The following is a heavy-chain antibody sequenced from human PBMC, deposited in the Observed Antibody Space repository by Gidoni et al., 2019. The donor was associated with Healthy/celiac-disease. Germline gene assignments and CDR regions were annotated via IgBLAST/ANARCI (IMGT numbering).Heavy chain of an antibody. D-gene: IGHD5-12*01. V-gene: IGHV4-39*07. CDR1: GGSISSSSYY. CDR2: IYYSGST. CDR3: ARVVATIWRHFDY. J-gene: IGHJ4*02. Sequence: QLQLQESGPGLVKPSETLSLTCTVSGGSISSSSYYWGWIRQPPGKGLEWIGSIYYSGSTYYNPSLKSRVTISVDTSKNQFSLKLSSVTAADTAVYYCARVVATIWRHFDYWGQGTLVTVSS.